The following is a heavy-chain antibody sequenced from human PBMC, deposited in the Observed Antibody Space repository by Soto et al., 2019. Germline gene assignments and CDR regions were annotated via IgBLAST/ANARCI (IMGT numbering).Heavy chain of an antibody. CDR2: IRGSSSSI. V-gene: IGHV3-21*01. CDR3: ARDLLELRRDYYGMDV. D-gene: IGHD1-7*01. J-gene: IGHJ6*02. Sequence: GGSLRLSCAASGLTFSSYSMNWVRQAPGKGLEWVSFIRGSSSSIYYADSVKGRFTISRDNAKNSLYLQMNSLRAEDTAMYYCARDLLELRRDYYGMDVWGLGTTVTVSS. CDR1: GLTFSSYS.